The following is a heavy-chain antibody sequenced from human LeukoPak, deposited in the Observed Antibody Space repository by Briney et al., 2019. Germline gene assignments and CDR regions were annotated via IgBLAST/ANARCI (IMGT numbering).Heavy chain of an antibody. CDR3: ARGRGDLKYFQH. CDR1: GESFSGYY. V-gene: IGHV4-34*01. CDR2: INHSGST. D-gene: IGHD4-17*01. Sequence: PSETLSLTCAVYGESFSGYYWSWIRQPPGKGLEWIGEINHSGSTNYNPSLKSRVTISVDTSKNQFSLKLSSVTAADTAVYYCARGRGDLKYFQHWGQGTLVTVSS. J-gene: IGHJ1*01.